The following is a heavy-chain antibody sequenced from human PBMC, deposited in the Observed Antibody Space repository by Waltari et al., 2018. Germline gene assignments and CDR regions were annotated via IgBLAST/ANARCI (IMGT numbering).Heavy chain of an antibody. CDR2: FYYSGST. Sequence: QVQLQESGPGLVKPSETLSLTCTVSGCSISSCYWRWIRQPPRKGLEGIGYFYYSGSTHYNPSRKSRVTISVDTSKNQFSLKLSSVTAADTAVYYCARFGRGGYGPHDAFDIWGQGTMVTVSS. D-gene: IGHD4-17*01. CDR1: GCSISSCY. CDR3: ARFGRGGYGPHDAFDI. V-gene: IGHV4-59*01. J-gene: IGHJ3*02.